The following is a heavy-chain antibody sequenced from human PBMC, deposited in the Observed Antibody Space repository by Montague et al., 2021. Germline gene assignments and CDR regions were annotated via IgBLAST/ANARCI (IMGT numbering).Heavy chain of an antibody. J-gene: IGHJ6*03. CDR3: ARERDRYYYMDI. Sequence: SETLSLTCTVSRSLINSDYYWGWIRQPPGKGLEWMGSVMHGGRTNYNPSPKSRVTISVDTSNNHFSLKLSSVTAADTAMYYCARERDRYYYMDIWGKGTTITVSS. CDR2: VMHGGRT. V-gene: IGHV4-38-2*02. CDR1: RSLINSDYY.